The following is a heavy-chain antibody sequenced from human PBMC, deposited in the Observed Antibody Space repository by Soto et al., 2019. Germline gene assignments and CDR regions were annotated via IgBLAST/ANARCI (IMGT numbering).Heavy chain of an antibody. CDR3: ARDRPVTGDIVVVPAAMERVVLHI. CDR2: IYYSGST. J-gene: IGHJ3*02. D-gene: IGHD2-2*01. Sequence: SETLSLTCTVSGGSISSGDYYWSWIRQPPGKGLEWIGYIYYSGSTYYNPSLKSRVTISVDTSKNQFSLKLSSVTAADTAVYYCARDRPVTGDIVVVPAAMERVVLHIWGQGTMVTVSS. V-gene: IGHV4-30-4*01. CDR1: GGSISSGDYY.